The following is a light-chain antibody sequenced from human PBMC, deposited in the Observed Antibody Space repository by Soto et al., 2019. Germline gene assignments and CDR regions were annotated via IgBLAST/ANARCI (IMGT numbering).Light chain of an antibody. CDR3: SSYTSSRTYI. CDR2: DVS. J-gene: IGLJ1*01. V-gene: IGLV2-14*03. Sequence: QSALAQPASVSGSPGQSSTISCTGTSSDVGGYNYVSWYQQHPGKAPKLIFYDVSNRPSGVSNRFSGSKSGNTASLTISGLQAEDEADYYCSSYTSSRTYIFGTGTKVTVL. CDR1: SSDVGGYNY.